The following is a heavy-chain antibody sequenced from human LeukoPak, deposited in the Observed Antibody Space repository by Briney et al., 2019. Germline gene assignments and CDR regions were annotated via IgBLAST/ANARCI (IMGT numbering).Heavy chain of an antibody. Sequence: SETLSLTCTVSGGSISSYYWSWIRQPPGKGLEWIGYIYYSGSTNHNPSLKSRVTISVDTSKNQFSLKLSSVTAADTAVYYCARSGFSYYYYYMDVWGKGTTVTVSS. CDR1: GGSISSYY. D-gene: IGHD3-10*01. CDR2: IYYSGST. J-gene: IGHJ6*03. CDR3: ARSGFSYYYYYMDV. V-gene: IGHV4-59*08.